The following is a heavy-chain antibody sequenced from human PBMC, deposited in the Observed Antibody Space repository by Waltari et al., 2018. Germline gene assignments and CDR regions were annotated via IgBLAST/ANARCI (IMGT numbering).Heavy chain of an antibody. V-gene: IGHV3-23*04. CDR2: ISGSGGST. J-gene: IGHJ4*02. CDR1: GFTFSRYA. CDR3: AKDSSGWYGAPDY. Sequence: EVQLVESGGGLVQPGGSLRLSCAASGFTFSRYAMSWVRQAPGKGLEWVSAISGSGGSTYDADSVKGRFTISRDNSKNTLYLQMNSLRAEDTAVYYCAKDSSGWYGAPDYWGQGTLVTVSS. D-gene: IGHD6-19*01.